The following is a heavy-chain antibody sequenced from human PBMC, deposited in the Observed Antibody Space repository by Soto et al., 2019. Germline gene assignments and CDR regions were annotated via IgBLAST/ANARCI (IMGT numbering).Heavy chain of an antibody. J-gene: IGHJ5*02. Sequence: QVQLQQWGAGLLKPSETLSLTCAVYGGSFSGYYWSWIRQPPGKGLEWIGEINHGGSTNYNPSLKSRVTGSLDTSKNHFSLNLSSVTAADTGVYYCARASPSYDWRFDPWGQGTLVTVSS. D-gene: IGHD3-9*01. V-gene: IGHV4-34*01. CDR3: ARASPSYDWRFDP. CDR1: GGSFSGYY. CDR2: INHGGST.